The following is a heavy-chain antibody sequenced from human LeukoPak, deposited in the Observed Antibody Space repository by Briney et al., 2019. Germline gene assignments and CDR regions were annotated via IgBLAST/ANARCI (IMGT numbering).Heavy chain of an antibody. CDR3: AKDFDSSGYYSYYFDY. V-gene: IGHV3-9*01. CDR1: GFTFDDYA. CDR2: ISWNSGSI. D-gene: IGHD3-22*01. Sequence: GGSLRLSCAASGFTFDDYAMHWVRQAPGKGLEWVSGISWNSGSIGYADSVKGRFTISRDNAKNSLYLQMNSPRAEDTALYYCAKDFDSSGYYSYYFDYWGQGTLVTVSS. J-gene: IGHJ4*02.